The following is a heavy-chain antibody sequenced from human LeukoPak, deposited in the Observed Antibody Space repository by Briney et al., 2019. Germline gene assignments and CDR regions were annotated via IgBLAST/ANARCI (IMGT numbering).Heavy chain of an antibody. CDR3: AKDLVEMATTDAFDI. D-gene: IGHD5-24*01. V-gene: IGHV3-23*01. J-gene: IGHJ3*02. Sequence: GRSLRLSCAASGFTFSTYGMQWVRQAPGKGLEWVSAISGSGGSTYYADSVKGRFTISRDNSKNTLYLQMNSLRAEDTAVYYCAKDLVEMATTDAFDIWGQGTMVTVSS. CDR1: GFTFSTYG. CDR2: ISGSGGST.